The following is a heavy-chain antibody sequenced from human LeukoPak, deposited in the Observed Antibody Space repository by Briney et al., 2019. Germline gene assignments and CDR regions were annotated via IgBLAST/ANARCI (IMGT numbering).Heavy chain of an antibody. CDR1: GFTLSGYF. CDR2: IKGDGSEK. Sequence: GGSLRLSCAASGFTLSGYFMSWVRQAPGEGLEWVASIKGDGSEKYYVDSVKGRFTISRDNAKNSLYLQMNSLRAEDTAVYFCARDRGWRSGGYYLYYFDFWGQGALVTVSS. D-gene: IGHD3-22*01. J-gene: IGHJ4*02. CDR3: ARDRGWRSGGYYLYYFDF. V-gene: IGHV3-7*01.